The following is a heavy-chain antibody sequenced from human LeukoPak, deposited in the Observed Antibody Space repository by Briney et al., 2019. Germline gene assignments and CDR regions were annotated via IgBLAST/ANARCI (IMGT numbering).Heavy chain of an antibody. CDR2: ISSSSSYT. D-gene: IGHD2-8*02. V-gene: IGHV3-11*06. CDR3: AREFRVLPDI. Sequence: GGSLRLSCAASGFTFSDYYMSWIRQAPGKGLEWVSYISSSSSYTNYADSVKGRFTISRDNAKNTPYLQMNSLRDEDTAVYYCAREFRVLPDIWGQGTMVTVSS. J-gene: IGHJ3*02. CDR1: GFTFSDYY.